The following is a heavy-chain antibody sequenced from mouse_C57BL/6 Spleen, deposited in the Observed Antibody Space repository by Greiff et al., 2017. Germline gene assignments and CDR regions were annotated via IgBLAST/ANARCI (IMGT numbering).Heavy chain of an antibody. V-gene: IGHV1-53*01. J-gene: IGHJ2*01. CDR3: AREGLITTVVAGVGFDY. CDR2: INPSNGGT. CDR1: GYTFTSYW. D-gene: IGHD1-1*01. Sequence: QVQLQQPGTELVKPGASVKLSCKASGYTFTSYWMHWVKQRPGPGLEWLGNINPSNGGTNYNEKFKSKATLTVDKSSSTAYMQLSSLTSEDSAVYYGAREGLITTVVAGVGFDYWGQGTTLTVSS.